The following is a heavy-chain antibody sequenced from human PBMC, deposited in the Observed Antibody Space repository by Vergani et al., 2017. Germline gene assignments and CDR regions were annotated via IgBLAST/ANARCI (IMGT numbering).Heavy chain of an antibody. V-gene: IGHV3-33*01. CDR2: IWYDGSNK. CDR1: GFTFSSYG. CDR3: ARSSGMVPYGMDV. J-gene: IGHJ6*02. D-gene: IGHD3-10*01. Sequence: QVQLVESGGGVVQTGRSLRLSCAASGFTFSSYGMHWVRQAPGKGLEWVAVIWYDGSNKYYADSVNGRFTISRDNSKNTLYLQMNSLRAEDTAVYYCARSSGMVPYGMDVWGQGTTVTVSS.